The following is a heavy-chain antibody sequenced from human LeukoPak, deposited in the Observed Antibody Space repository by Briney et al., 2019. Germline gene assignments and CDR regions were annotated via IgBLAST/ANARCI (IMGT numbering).Heavy chain of an antibody. CDR2: IYTSGST. J-gene: IGHJ2*01. D-gene: IGHD3-22*01. CDR1: GGSIGSYY. V-gene: IGHV4-4*07. Sequence: KPSETLSLTCTVSGGSIGSYYWSWIRQPAGKGLEWIGRIYTSGSTNYNLSLKSRVTMSLDTSKNQFSLKLSSVTAADTAVYYCARAGLLLFYDSSGYRLPQHWYFDLWSRGTLVTVSS. CDR3: ARAGLLLFYDSSGYRLPQHWYFDL.